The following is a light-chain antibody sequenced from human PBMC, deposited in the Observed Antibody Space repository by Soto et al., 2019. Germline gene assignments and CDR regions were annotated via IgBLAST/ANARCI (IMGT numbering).Light chain of an antibody. J-gene: IGKJ5*01. CDR2: GAS. V-gene: IGKV3-20*01. CDR1: QSVSSNS. Sequence: EIVLTQSPGTLSLSPGERATLSCRAIQSVSSNSLASYPQNPGQAPRLLIYGASPRATGIPDRFSGSGSGTGFTLTISRLEPEDFAVYYCQQYGSSVITFGQGTRQEI. CDR3: QQYGSSVIT.